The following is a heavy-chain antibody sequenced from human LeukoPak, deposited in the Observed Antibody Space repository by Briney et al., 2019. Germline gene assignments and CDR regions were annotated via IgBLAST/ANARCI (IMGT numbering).Heavy chain of an antibody. D-gene: IGHD6-19*01. V-gene: IGHV1-3*01. CDR3: ARVDLVQQWLVPSGDY. CDR2: INAGNGNT. CDR1: GYTFTSYA. J-gene: IGHJ4*02. Sequence: ASVKASCKASGYTFTSYAMHWVRQAPGQRLEWMGWINAGNGNTKYSQKFQGRVTITRDTSASTAYMELSSLRSEDTAVYYCARVDLVQQWLVPSGDYWGQGTLVTVSS.